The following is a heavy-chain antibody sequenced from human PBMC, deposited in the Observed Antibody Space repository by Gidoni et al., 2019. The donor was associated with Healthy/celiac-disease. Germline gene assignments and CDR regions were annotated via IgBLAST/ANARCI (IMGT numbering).Heavy chain of an antibody. J-gene: IGHJ6*03. CDR1: GFTGSSYW. D-gene: IGHD3-9*01. CDR3: ARDQYDILTGYSAYYYYYMDV. CDR2: INSDGSST. Sequence: EVQLVESGGGLVQPGGSLRLSCAASGFTGSSYWMHGVRQAPGKGLVWVSRINSDGSSTSYADSVKGRFTISRDNAKNTLYLQMNSLRAEDTAVYYCARDQYDILTGYSAYYYYYMDVWGKGTTVTVSS. V-gene: IGHV3-74*01.